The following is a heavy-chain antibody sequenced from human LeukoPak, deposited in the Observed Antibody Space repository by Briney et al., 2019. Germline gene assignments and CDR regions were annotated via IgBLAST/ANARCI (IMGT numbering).Heavy chain of an antibody. CDR2: IWYDGSNK. J-gene: IGHJ3*02. V-gene: IGHV3-33*01. D-gene: IGHD3-22*01. CDR3: ARWKYYYDSSGQYDAFDI. CDR1: GFTFSSYG. Sequence: PGGSLRLSCAASGFTFSSYGVHWVRQAPGKGLEWVAVIWYDGSNKYYADSVKGRFTISRDNSKNTLYLQMNSLRAEDTAVYYCARWKYYYDSSGQYDAFDIWGQGTMVTVSS.